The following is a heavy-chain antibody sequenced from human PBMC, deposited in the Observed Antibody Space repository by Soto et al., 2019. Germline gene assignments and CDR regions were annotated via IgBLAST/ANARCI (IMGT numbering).Heavy chain of an antibody. CDR1: GDTFSSYA. V-gene: IGHV1-69*13. CDR2: IIPIFGTA. Sequence: SVKVSCKASGDTFSSYAISRVRQAPGQGLEWMGGIIPIFGTANYAQKFQGRVTITADESTSTAYMELSSLRSEDTAVYYCARRDYYYGMDVWGQGTTVTVSS. J-gene: IGHJ6*02. CDR3: ARRDYYYGMDV.